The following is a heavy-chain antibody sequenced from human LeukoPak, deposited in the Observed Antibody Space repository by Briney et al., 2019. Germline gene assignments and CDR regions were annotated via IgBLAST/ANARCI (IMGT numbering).Heavy chain of an antibody. CDR1: GGSFSGYY. CDR3: ARGLRMATITRGYYFDY. D-gene: IGHD5-24*01. V-gene: IGHV4-34*01. J-gene: IGHJ4*02. CDR2: INHSGST. Sequence: SGTLSLTCAVYGGSFSGYYWSWIRQPPGKGLEWIGEINHSGSTNYNPSLKSRVTISVDTSKNQFSLKLSSVTAADTAVYYCARGLRMATITRGYYFDYWGQGTLVTVSS.